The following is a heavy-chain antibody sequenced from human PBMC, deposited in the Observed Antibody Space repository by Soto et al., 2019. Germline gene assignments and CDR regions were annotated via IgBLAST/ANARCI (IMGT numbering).Heavy chain of an antibody. CDR3: ARNGPSAPQGFLDT. CDR1: AGSISSSSYY. D-gene: IGHD3-3*01. CDR2: IYYSGST. V-gene: IGHV4-39*01. Sequence: SETLSLTCSVSAGSISSSSYYWGWIRQPPGKGLEWIGSIYYSGSTYYNPSLKNRVTMSVDTSKNQFSLKLSSVTAADTAVYYCARNGPSAPQGFLDTWVQGTLVTVS. J-gene: IGHJ5*02.